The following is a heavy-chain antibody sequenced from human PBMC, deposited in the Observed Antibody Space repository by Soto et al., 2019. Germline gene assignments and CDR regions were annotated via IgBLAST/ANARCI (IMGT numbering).Heavy chain of an antibody. D-gene: IGHD6-6*01. CDR1: GFTFSSYA. CDR2: ISGSGGST. CDR3: EKDLRQLGSPNWLDP. J-gene: IGHJ5*02. V-gene: IGHV3-23*01. Sequence: GGSLRLSCAASGFTFSSYAMSWVRQAPGKGLERVSAISGSGGSTYYADSVKGRFTISRDNSKNTLYLQMNSLRAEDTAVYYCEKDLRQLGSPNWLDPCGQGPLVTVYS.